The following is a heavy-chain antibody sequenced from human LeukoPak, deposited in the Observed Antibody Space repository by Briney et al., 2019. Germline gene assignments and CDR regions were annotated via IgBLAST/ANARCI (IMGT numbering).Heavy chain of an antibody. V-gene: IGHV3-23*01. D-gene: IGHD3-10*01. Sequence: GGSLRLSCAASGFTFSSYVMSWVRQAPGKGLEWVSAISGSGGSTYYADSVKGRFTISRDNSKNTLHLQMNSLRAEDTAVYYCASPSYFQYFQHWGQGTLVTVSS. CDR3: ASPSYFQYFQH. CDR2: ISGSGGST. J-gene: IGHJ1*01. CDR1: GFTFSSYV.